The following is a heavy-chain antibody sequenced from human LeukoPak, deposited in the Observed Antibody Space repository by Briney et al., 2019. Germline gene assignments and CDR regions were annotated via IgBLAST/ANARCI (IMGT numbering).Heavy chain of an antibody. CDR2: IYYSGST. Sequence: SETLSLTCTVSGGSISSYYWSWIRQPPGKGLEWIGYIYYSGSTNYNPSLKSRVTISVDTSKNQFSLKLSSVTAADTAVYYCAREDVTGDNWFDPWGQGTLVTVSS. CDR3: AREDVTGDNWFDP. D-gene: IGHD3-10*01. J-gene: IGHJ5*02. CDR1: GGSISSYY. V-gene: IGHV4-59*08.